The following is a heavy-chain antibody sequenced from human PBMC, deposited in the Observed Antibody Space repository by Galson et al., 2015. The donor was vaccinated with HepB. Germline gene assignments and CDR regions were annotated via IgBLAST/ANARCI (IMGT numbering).Heavy chain of an antibody. CDR1: GFTFSNAW. CDR3: TSTMIVVPDAFDI. V-gene: IGHV3-15*07. CDR2: IKSKTDGGTT. D-gene: IGHD3-22*01. Sequence: SLRLSCAASGFTFSNAWMNWVRQAPGKGLEWVGRIKSKTDGGTTDYAAPVKGRFTISRDDSKNTLYLQMNSLKTEDTAVYYCTSTMIVVPDAFDIWGQGTMVTVSS. J-gene: IGHJ3*02.